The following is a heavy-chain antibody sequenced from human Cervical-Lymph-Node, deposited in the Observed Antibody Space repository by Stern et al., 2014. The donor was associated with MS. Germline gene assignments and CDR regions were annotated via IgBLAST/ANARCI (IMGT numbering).Heavy chain of an antibody. D-gene: IGHD1-7*01. Sequence: QVQLVQSGGGVVQPGRSLRLSCAASGFTFSNYGMHWVRHAPGKGLEWLAVIWYDGNKKYYADSVKGRFTISRDNSKNTLFLQMSSLTAEDTALYYCARGNWNYEGMGYWGQGTLVTVSS. J-gene: IGHJ4*02. CDR3: ARGNWNYEGMGY. CDR2: IWYDGNKK. V-gene: IGHV3-33*01. CDR1: GFTFSNYG.